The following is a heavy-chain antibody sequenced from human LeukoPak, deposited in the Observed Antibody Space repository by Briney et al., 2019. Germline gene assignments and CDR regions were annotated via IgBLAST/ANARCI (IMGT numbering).Heavy chain of an antibody. J-gene: IGHJ3*02. CDR2: IYYSGST. D-gene: IGHD5-12*01. Sequence: RSSETLSLTCTVSGDSIRSYYWSWIRQPPGKGLEWIGYIYYSGSTNYNPSLKSRVTISVDTSKNQFSLKLSSVTAADKAVYYCARSCRILDIVATIRARLGGNGFDIWGQGTMVTVSS. CDR3: ARSCRILDIVATIRARLGGNGFDI. V-gene: IGHV4-59*12. CDR1: GDSIRSYY.